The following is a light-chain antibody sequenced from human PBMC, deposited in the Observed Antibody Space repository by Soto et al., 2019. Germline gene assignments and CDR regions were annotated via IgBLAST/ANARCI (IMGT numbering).Light chain of an antibody. CDR3: QHYNSYSEA. Sequence: EIQITQSPSTLSGSVGDGVTITCRASQTISSWLAWYQQKPGKAPKLLIYKASTLKSGVPSRFSGSGSGTECTLTISSLQPDDVATYYCQHYNSYSEAFCQGTKVDIK. J-gene: IGKJ1*01. V-gene: IGKV1-5*03. CDR1: QTISSW. CDR2: KAS.